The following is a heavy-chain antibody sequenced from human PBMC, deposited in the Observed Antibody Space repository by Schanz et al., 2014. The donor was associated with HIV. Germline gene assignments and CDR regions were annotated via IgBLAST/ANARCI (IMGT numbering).Heavy chain of an antibody. CDR2: ISSSSSVR. Sequence: VQLVESGGGVVQPGRSLRLSCAASGFSFSMYSMNWVRQAPGKGLEWVSKISSSSSVRHYADSVKGRFTVSRDNAKNSLSLQMNSLRAEDTAVYYCARSPSYGMDVWGQGTTVTVSS. CDR3: ARSPSYGMDV. V-gene: IGHV3-48*01. CDR1: GFSFSMYS. J-gene: IGHJ6*02.